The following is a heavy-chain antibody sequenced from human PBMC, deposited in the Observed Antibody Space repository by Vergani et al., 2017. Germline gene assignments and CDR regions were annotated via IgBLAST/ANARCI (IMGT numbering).Heavy chain of an antibody. V-gene: IGHV1-8*03. Sequence: QVQLVQSGAEVMQPWASVKVSCKTSGYIFTSDDIDGVRQAPGKGLEWMGWMNPNSGNTGYSHQFQGRVTITRDNSITTAYMELRGLTSEDTAMYYCARARTTCSAVDCPRYYFDYWGQGTLVTVSS. J-gene: IGHJ4*02. CDR2: MNPNSGNT. CDR3: ARARTTCSAVDCPRYYFDY. CDR1: GYIFTSDD. D-gene: IGHD3-10*01.